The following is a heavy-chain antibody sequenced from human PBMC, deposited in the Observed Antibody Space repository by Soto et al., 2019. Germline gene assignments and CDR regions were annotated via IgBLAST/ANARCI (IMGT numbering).Heavy chain of an antibody. CDR3: AREFCSAGSCYGGFDY. Sequence: SVKVSCKASGGTFSSYGITWVRQAPGQGLEWMGGIIPVFDTANYAQTFQGRVTITADESTSTAFMELSSLRSEDTAVYYCAREFCSAGSCYGGFDYWGQGTLVTVSS. CDR1: GGTFSSYG. V-gene: IGHV1-69*13. J-gene: IGHJ4*02. D-gene: IGHD2-15*01. CDR2: IIPVFDTA.